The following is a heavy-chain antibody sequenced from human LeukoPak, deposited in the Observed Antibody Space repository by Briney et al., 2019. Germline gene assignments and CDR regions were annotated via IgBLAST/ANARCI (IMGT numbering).Heavy chain of an antibody. D-gene: IGHD4-11*01. CDR2: ISWVGVTT. V-gene: IGHV3-43*01. CDR3: AKGSQQFPGPSPVYYYHGMDV. Sequence: GGSLRLSCAASGFTFAAYTMEWVRQAPGKGLEWVSLISWVGVTTYSAGSVKARFNTSTDNSKTTLYPQMNSLRTADTALYYCAKGSQQFPGPSPVYYYHGMDVWGQGTTVTVSS. CDR1: GFTFAAYT. J-gene: IGHJ6*02.